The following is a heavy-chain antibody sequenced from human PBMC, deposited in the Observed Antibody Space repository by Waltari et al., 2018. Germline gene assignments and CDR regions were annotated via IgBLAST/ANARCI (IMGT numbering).Heavy chain of an antibody. CDR3: ARTDSSGQPSAFDI. J-gene: IGHJ3*02. CDR2: LWYDGSNR. Sequence: QVQLVESGGGLAQPGKSVRLSCAASGISFRSYGMHWVRQAPGKVLEWVAGLWYDGSNRNYADSVKGRFTVSRDNSKNTLYLQMNSLGAEDTAVYYCARTDSSGQPSAFDIWGQGTMVTVSS. D-gene: IGHD3-22*01. V-gene: IGHV3-33*01. CDR1: GISFRSYG.